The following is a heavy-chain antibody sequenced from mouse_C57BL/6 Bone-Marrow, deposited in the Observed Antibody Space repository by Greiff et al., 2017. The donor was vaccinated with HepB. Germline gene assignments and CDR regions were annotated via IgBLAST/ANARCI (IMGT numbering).Heavy chain of an antibody. D-gene: IGHD2-12*01. J-gene: IGHJ4*01. CDR2: IDPETGGT. CDR1: GYTFTDYE. V-gene: IGHV1-15*01. CDR3: TRDSYYYAMDY. Sequence: LQESGAELVRPGASVTLSCKASGYTFTDYEMHWVKQTPVHGLEWIGAIDPETGGTAYNQKFKGKAILTADKSSSTAYMELRSLTSEDSAVYYCTRDSYYYAMDYWGQGTSVTVSS.